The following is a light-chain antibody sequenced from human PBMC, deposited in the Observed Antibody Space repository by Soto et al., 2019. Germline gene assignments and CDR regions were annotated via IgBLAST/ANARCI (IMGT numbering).Light chain of an antibody. CDR1: QRVSRN. J-gene: IGKJ2*01. CDR2: GAS. CDR3: QQYNNWPYT. V-gene: IGKV3-15*01. Sequence: EIVMTQSPATLSVSLGERATLSCRASQRVSRNFAWYRQKPGQAPTLVIYGASTRATGIPARFSGSGSGTEFTLTISSLQSEDFAVYYCQQYNNWPYTFGQGTKLE.